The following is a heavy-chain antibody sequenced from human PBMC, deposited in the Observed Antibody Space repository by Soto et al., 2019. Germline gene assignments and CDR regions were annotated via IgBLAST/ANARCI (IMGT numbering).Heavy chain of an antibody. Sequence: GASVTVSCKASGFTFSGSAVQWVRQARGQRLEWIGWIVVGSYITNYAQKFQERVTITRDLSTTTAYLELSSLRSEDTAVYYCAADPYYDFWSGYYTGVSNGMDVWGQGTTVIVSS. D-gene: IGHD3-3*01. CDR1: GFTFSGSA. V-gene: IGHV1-58*01. J-gene: IGHJ6*02. CDR2: IVVGSYIT. CDR3: AADPYYDFWSGYYTGVSNGMDV.